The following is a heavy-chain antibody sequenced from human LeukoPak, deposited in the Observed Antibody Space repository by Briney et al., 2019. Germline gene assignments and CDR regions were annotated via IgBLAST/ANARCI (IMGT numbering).Heavy chain of an antibody. CDR2: ISYDGTNK. V-gene: IGHV3-30*18. CDR3: AKARLGHCAGGSCYPRYFYYGLDV. J-gene: IGHJ6*02. CDR1: GFTFSTYG. Sequence: GGSLRLSRATSGFTFSTYGMHWVRQAPGKGLEWVAIISYDGTNKYYADSMKGRFTISRDNSENTLFLQMNSLRAEDTAIYYCAKARLGHCAGGSCYPRYFYYGLDVWGQGTTVTVS. D-gene: IGHD2-15*01.